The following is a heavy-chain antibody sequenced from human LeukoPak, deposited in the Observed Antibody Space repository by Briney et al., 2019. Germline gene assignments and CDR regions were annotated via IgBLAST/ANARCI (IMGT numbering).Heavy chain of an antibody. Sequence: GGSLRLSCAASGFTFSSYSMNWVRQAPGKGLEWVSSISSSSYIYYADSVKGRFTISRDNAKNSLYLQMNSLRAEDTAVYYCAREGLRLGELSDFDYWGQGTLVTVSS. V-gene: IGHV3-21*01. CDR2: ISSSSYI. D-gene: IGHD3-16*02. J-gene: IGHJ4*02. CDR1: GFTFSSYS. CDR3: AREGLRLGELSDFDY.